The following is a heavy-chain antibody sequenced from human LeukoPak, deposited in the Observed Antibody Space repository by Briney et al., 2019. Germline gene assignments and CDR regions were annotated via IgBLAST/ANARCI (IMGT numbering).Heavy chain of an antibody. CDR2: IRYDGSKK. V-gene: IGHV3-30*02. CDR3: ARVGSHSGSLSLIRRNYKYYYYMDV. D-gene: IGHD3-10*01. Sequence: QSGGSLRLSCAASGFIFSSYGMHWVRQAPGKGLEWVAFIRYDGSKKYYADSVKGRFTISRDNSKNTLYLQMNSLRAEDTAVYYCARVGSHSGSLSLIRRNYKYYYYMDVWGKGTTVTISS. CDR1: GFIFSSYG. J-gene: IGHJ6*03.